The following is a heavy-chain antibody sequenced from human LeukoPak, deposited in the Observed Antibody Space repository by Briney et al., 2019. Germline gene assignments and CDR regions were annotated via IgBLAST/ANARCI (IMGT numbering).Heavy chain of an antibody. Sequence: ASVKVSCKASGYTFTGYYMHWVRQAPGQGLEWMGRINPNSGGTNYAQKSQGRVTMTRDTSISTAYMELSRLRSDDTAVYYCARDLVTMVRGVIDRFAYWGQGTLVTASS. CDR2: INPNSGGT. CDR3: ARDLVTMVRGVIDRFAY. D-gene: IGHD3-10*01. J-gene: IGHJ4*02. CDR1: GYTFTGYY. V-gene: IGHV1-2*06.